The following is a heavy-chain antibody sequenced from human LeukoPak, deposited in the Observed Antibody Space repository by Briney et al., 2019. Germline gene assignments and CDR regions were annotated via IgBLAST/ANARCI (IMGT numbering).Heavy chain of an antibody. D-gene: IGHD4-17*01. V-gene: IGHV1-69*04. CDR2: VIPMVGVA. Sequence: SVKVSCKASGGTFSSYTISWVRQAPGQGLEWMGRVIPMVGVANYAQKFQGRVTIIADKSTSTAYMELSSLRSEDTAVYYCARDIRVDYGPYCYGMDVWGQGTTVTVSS. J-gene: IGHJ6*02. CDR1: GGTFSSYT. CDR3: ARDIRVDYGPYCYGMDV.